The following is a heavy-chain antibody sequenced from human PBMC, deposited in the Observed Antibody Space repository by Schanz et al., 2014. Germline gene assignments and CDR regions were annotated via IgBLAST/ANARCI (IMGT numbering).Heavy chain of an antibody. D-gene: IGHD5-18*01. CDR2: ISSGGRNI. J-gene: IGHJ4*02. V-gene: IGHV3-21*04. CDR3: AKYGGGYSYGFVEY. Sequence: EVQLVESGGGLVKPGESLRLSCAASGFIFSAYTMNWVRQAPGKGLEWVSSISSGGRNISYADSLKGRFTISRDNARNSLYLQMKSLRAEDTAVYYCAKYGGGYSYGFVEYWGQGILVTVSS. CDR1: GFIFSAYT.